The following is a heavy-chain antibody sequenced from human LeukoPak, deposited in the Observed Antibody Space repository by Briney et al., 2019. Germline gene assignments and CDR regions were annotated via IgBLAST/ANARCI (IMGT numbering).Heavy chain of an antibody. V-gene: IGHV1-46*01. Sequence: ASVKVSCKASGYTFTSYYMHLVRQAPGQGLEWMGIINPTTGDTTYAQKFQGRLTMTRDMSTSTVYMELSSLTSEDTAVFYCARYGFSAVWQGGWHAFDIWGQGTVVTVSS. J-gene: IGHJ3*02. CDR1: GYTFTSYY. D-gene: IGHD2-15*01. CDR2: INPTTGDT. CDR3: ARYGFSAVWQGGWHAFDI.